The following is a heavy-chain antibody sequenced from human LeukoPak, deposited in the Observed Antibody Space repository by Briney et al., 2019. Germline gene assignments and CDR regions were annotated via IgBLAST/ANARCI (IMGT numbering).Heavy chain of an antibody. CDR2: INPNSGGT. J-gene: IGHJ4*02. CDR1: GYTFTGYY. D-gene: IGHD6-19*01. V-gene: IGHV1-2*06. CDR3: ARVSEWLGYYFDY. Sequence: ASVKVSCKASGYTFTGYYMHWVRQAPGQGLEWMGRINPNSGGTNYAQKFQGRVTMTGDTSISTAYMELSRLRSDDTAVYYCARVSEWLGYYFDYWGQGTLVTVSS.